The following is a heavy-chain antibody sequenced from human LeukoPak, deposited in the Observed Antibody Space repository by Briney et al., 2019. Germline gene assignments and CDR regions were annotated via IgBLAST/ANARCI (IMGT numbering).Heavy chain of an antibody. CDR1: GGSFSGYY. Sequence: SETLSLTCAVYGGSFSGYYWSWIRQPPGKGLEWIGEINHSESTNYNPSLKSRVTISVDMSKNQFSLKLNSVTAADTAVYYCAILGVDTAMVTEYWGQGTLVTVSS. D-gene: IGHD5-18*01. CDR2: INHSEST. CDR3: AILGVDTAMVTEY. J-gene: IGHJ4*02. V-gene: IGHV4-34*01.